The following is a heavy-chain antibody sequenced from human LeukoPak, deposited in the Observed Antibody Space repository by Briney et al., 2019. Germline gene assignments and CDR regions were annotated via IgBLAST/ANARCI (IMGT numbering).Heavy chain of an antibody. D-gene: IGHD5-18*01. CDR1: GGSFSGYY. Sequence: SETLSLTCAVYGGSFSGYYWSWIRQPPGKGLEWIGEINHSESTNYNPSLKSRVTISVDTPKNQFSLKLSSVTAADTAVYYCARVKADTAMVRRPNYYYHGMDVWGQGTTVTVSS. CDR3: ARVKADTAMVRRPNYYYHGMDV. V-gene: IGHV4-34*01. J-gene: IGHJ6*02. CDR2: INHSEST.